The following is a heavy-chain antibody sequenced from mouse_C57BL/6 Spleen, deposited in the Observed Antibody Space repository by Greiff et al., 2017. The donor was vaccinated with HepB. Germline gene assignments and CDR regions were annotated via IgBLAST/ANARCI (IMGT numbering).Heavy chain of an antibody. V-gene: IGHV5-12*01. CDR2: ISNGGGST. Sequence: EVQGVESGGGLVQPGGSLKLSCAASGFTFSDYYMYWVRQTPEKRLEWVAYISNGGGSTYYPDTVKGRFTISRDNAKNTLYLQMSRLKSEDTAMYYCARRGSSGYYFDYWGQGTTLTVSS. D-gene: IGHD3-2*02. CDR1: GFTFSDYY. CDR3: ARRGSSGYYFDY. J-gene: IGHJ2*01.